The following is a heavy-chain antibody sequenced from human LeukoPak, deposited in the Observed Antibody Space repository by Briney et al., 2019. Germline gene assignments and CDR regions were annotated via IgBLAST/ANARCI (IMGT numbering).Heavy chain of an antibody. Sequence: GGSLRLSCAASKFTFSTSAMSWVRQAPGKGLEWVSAISGSGANTYYVDSVKGRFTISRDNSKNTLYLEMSSLRSDDTAVYCCAKESQTYYDIMTGYPNYYFDYWGQGTLVTVSS. CDR2: ISGSGANT. CDR1: KFTFSTSA. CDR3: AKESQTYYDIMTGYPNYYFDY. D-gene: IGHD3-9*01. J-gene: IGHJ4*02. V-gene: IGHV3-23*01.